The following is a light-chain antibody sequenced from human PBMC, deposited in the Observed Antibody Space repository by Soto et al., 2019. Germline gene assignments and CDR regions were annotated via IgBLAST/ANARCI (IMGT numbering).Light chain of an antibody. CDR3: SSYTSSSRV. J-gene: IGLJ1*01. CDR1: SDFGGYNY. Sequence: SDFGGYNYVSWYQQHPGKAPKLMIYDVTNRPSGVSNRFSGSKSGNTASLTISGLQAEDEADYYCSSYTSSSRVFGTGTKVTV. CDR2: DVT. V-gene: IGLV2-14*03.